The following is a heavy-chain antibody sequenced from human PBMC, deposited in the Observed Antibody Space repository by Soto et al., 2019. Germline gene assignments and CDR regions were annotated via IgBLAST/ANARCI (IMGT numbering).Heavy chain of an antibody. Sequence: EVRLVESGGGLVKPGGSLRLSCAASGFTFSSYTMNWVRQAPGKGLECVSSISSSSTSVYYADSVKGRFTISRDNAKNSLYLQMNSLRAEDTAVYYCASGPYFEILTGYFDPWGQGTLDTVSS. J-gene: IGHJ5*02. CDR3: ASGPYFEILTGYFDP. CDR2: ISSSSTSV. V-gene: IGHV3-21*01. CDR1: GFTFSSYT. D-gene: IGHD3-9*01.